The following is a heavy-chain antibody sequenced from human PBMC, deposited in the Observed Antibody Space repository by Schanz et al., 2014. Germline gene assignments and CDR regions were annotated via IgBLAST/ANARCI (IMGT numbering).Heavy chain of an antibody. J-gene: IGHJ5*02. V-gene: IGHV3-7*04. D-gene: IGHD3-10*01. CDR2: IKQDESEK. CDR1: GFTFSNYC. Sequence: EVQLVESGGGLVQPGGSLRLSCVASGFTFSNYCMTWVRQAPGKGLEWVANIKQDESEKYYVDSVKGRFTISRDNAKNSLFLHMNSLRAEDTAVYYCVRDILHRVYDSGSPWGQGTLVIVSS. CDR3: VRDILHRVYDSGSP.